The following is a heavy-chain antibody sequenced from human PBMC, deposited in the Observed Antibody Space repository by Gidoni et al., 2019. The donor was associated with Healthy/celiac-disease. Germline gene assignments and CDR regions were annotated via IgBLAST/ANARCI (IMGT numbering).Heavy chain of an antibody. J-gene: IGHJ6*02. Sequence: QVQLVQSGAEVKKPAASVKVSCKASGYTFSSYDINWVRQDTGQGLDCMGWMNPNSGNTGYAQKFQGRVTMTRNTSISTAYMELSSLRSEDTAVYYCARGGAAIVVVVAATQDYYGMDVWGQGTTVTVSS. D-gene: IGHD2-15*01. CDR3: ARGGAAIVVVVAATQDYYGMDV. V-gene: IGHV1-8*01. CDR1: GYTFSSYD. CDR2: MNPNSGNT.